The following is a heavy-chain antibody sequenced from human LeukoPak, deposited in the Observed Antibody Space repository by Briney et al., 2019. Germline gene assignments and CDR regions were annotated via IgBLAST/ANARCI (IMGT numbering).Heavy chain of an antibody. CDR1: GFTITAYA. Sequence: PGGSLRLSCAASGFTITAYAMSWVRQSPGKGLEWVSGIGITSEYIHYADSVKGRFTISRDNSKNTVYLEMSSLRAEDAAVYYYAKDPNGDYVGAFDTWGQGTMVIVSS. CDR2: IGITSEYI. CDR3: AKDPNGDYVGAFDT. D-gene: IGHD4-17*01. V-gene: IGHV3-23*01. J-gene: IGHJ3*02.